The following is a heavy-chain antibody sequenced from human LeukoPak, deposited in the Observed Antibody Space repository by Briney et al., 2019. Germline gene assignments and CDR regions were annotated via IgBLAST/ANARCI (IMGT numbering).Heavy chain of an antibody. D-gene: IGHD3-9*01. V-gene: IGHV1-8*02. J-gene: IGHJ6*04. Sequence: ASVKVSCKASGYTFASYDINWVRQATGQGLEWMGWMNPNSGNTGYAQKFQGRVTMTRDTSISTAYMELSSLTSEDTAVYYCARGFVNLPGYWGAWGKGTTVTVSS. CDR2: MNPNSGNT. CDR1: GYTFASYD. CDR3: ARGFVNLPGYWGA.